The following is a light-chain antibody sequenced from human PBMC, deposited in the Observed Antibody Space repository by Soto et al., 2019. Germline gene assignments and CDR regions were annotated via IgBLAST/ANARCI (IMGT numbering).Light chain of an antibody. CDR1: QSISNS. CDR3: QQYSTYPLT. Sequence: DIQMTQSPSTRSASVGDRVTMTCRASQSISNSLAWYQQQPGKAPKLLIYRASALQSGVPSRFSGSGSGTECTLTIVSLQPDDFATFYCQQYSTYPLTFGGGTRVDI. J-gene: IGKJ4*01. V-gene: IGKV1-5*03. CDR2: RAS.